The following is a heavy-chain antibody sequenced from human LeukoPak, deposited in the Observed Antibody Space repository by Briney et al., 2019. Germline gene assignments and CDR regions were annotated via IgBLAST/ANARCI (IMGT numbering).Heavy chain of an antibody. J-gene: IGHJ4*02. Sequence: PGSSLRLSCAAYGITASNNYMNWVRQAPGKGLEWVSGITASGDTYYADSLKGRFTISRDNSRNTLYLQMNSLRADDTAVYYCSKVSVWQQLVDYWGQGTLVTVSS. D-gene: IGHD6-13*01. V-gene: IGHV3-53*01. CDR3: SKVSVWQQLVDY. CDR1: GITASNNY. CDR2: ITASGDT.